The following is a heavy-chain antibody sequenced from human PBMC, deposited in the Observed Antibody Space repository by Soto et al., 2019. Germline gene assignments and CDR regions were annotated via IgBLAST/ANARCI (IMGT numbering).Heavy chain of an antibody. J-gene: IGHJ3*02. CDR3: TTVAYDILTGYRDDAFDI. CDR2: TSSSSSYI. V-gene: IGHV3-21*01. CDR1: GFTFSSYS. Sequence: PGGSLRLSCAASGFTFSSYSMNWVRQAPGKGLEWVSSTSSSSSYIYYADSVKGRSTISRDNAKNSLYLQMNSLRAEDTAVYYCTTVAYDILTGYRDDAFDIWGQGTMVTVSS. D-gene: IGHD3-9*01.